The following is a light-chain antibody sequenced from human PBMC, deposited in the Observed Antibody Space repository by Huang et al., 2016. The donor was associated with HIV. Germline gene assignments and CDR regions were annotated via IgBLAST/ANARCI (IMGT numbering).Light chain of an antibody. Sequence: EIVMTQSPATLSVSPGDRATLSCRASQSGSSNLAWYQQKPGPAPRLLIYGATTRATGIPARFSGSGSGTEFTLTISSLQSEDGAVYYCQQYNNWPRTFGQGTKLEIK. V-gene: IGKV3-15*01. CDR2: GAT. CDR1: QSGSSN. J-gene: IGKJ2*01. CDR3: QQYNNWPRT.